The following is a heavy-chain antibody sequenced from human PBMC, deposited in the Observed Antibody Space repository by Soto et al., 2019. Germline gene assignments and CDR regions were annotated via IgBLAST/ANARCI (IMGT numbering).Heavy chain of an antibody. V-gene: IGHV4-31*03. CDR2: IYYSGST. CDR3: AREVVVVAATLGWFDP. CDR1: GGSIISGGYY. D-gene: IGHD2-15*01. J-gene: IGHJ5*02. Sequence: SVTLSVTCTVSGGSIISGGYYWSWIRQHPGKGLEWIGYIYYSGSTYYNPSLKSRVTISVDTSKNQFSLKLSSVTAADTAVYYCAREVVVVAATLGWFDPWGQGTLVTVSS.